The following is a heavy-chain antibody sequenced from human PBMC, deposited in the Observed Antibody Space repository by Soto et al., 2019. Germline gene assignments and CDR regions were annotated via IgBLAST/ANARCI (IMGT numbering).Heavy chain of an antibody. V-gene: IGHV3-30*18. Sequence: QVQLVESGGGVVQPGRSLRLSCAASGFTFSSYGMHWVRQAPGKGLEWVAVISYDGSNKHYADSVKGRFTISRDNSKNTLYLQMNSLRAEDTAVYYCAKDDYDYAFGVSNNFDYWGQGTLVTVSS. CDR1: GFTFSSYG. D-gene: IGHD3-16*01. CDR3: AKDDYDYAFGVSNNFDY. CDR2: ISYDGSNK. J-gene: IGHJ4*02.